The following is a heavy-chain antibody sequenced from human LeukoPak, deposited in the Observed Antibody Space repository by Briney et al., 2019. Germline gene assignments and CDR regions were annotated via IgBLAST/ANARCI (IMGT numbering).Heavy chain of an antibody. D-gene: IGHD3-22*01. CDR2: ISNSGSTI. CDR1: GFTFSESY. Sequence: PGGSLRLSCAASGFTFSESYINWIRQAPGKGLEWVSYISNSGSTIYYADSVKGRFTISRDNTKNSLYLQMNSLRAEDAAVYYCARVHNSYYDDSSDKYYLDYWGQGTLVTVSS. V-gene: IGHV3-11*01. J-gene: IGHJ4*02. CDR3: ARVHNSYYDDSSDKYYLDY.